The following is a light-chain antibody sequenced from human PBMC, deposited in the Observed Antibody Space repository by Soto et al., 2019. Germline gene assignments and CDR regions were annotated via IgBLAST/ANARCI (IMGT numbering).Light chain of an antibody. Sequence: EIVLTQSPGTLSLSPGERATLSCRASQSISSSSLAWYQQKPGQAPRLLIYGASSRATGIPDRFGGSGSGTDFTLTISRLEPEDFAVYYCQQYGSSPNTFGQGTKLEIK. J-gene: IGKJ2*01. V-gene: IGKV3-20*01. CDR2: GAS. CDR1: QSISSSS. CDR3: QQYGSSPNT.